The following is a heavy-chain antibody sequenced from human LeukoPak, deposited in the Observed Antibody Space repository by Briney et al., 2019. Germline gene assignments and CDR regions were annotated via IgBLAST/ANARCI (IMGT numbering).Heavy chain of an antibody. CDR2: IWYDGSNK. CDR3: AKAIGGTTDPYMDV. J-gene: IGHJ6*03. CDR1: GFTFSSYG. V-gene: IGHV3-33*06. D-gene: IGHD1-7*01. Sequence: GGSLRLSCAASGFTFSSYGMHWVRQAPGKGLEWVAVIWYDGSNKYYADSVKGRFTISRDNSKNTLYLQMNSLRAEDTAVYYCAKAIGGTTDPYMDVWGKGTTVTVSS.